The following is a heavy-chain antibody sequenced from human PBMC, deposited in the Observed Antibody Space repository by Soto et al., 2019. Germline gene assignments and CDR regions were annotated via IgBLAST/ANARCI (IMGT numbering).Heavy chain of an antibody. CDR1: GDSITSGVHY. CDR2: IVYSGPT. V-gene: IGHV4-31*03. CDR3: ARDRVMLTFGGASEEWGIDS. Sequence: QVQLQESGPGLVKPSQTLSLTCTVSGDSITSGVHYWSWIRQLPGKGLEWIGYIVYSGPTYYNQSLKRRVTVAVDTSMNPLSLTLNPVAAADAAVYYCARDRVMLTFGGASEEWGIDSWGQGTLVTVSS. J-gene: IGHJ4*02. D-gene: IGHD3-16*01.